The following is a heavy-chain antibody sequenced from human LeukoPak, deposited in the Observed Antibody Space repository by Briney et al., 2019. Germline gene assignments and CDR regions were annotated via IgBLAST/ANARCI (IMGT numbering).Heavy chain of an antibody. CDR3: ATMLYGSGNYYNSDY. D-gene: IGHD3-10*01. CDR2: IYHSGST. CDR1: GYSISRDYH. J-gene: IGHJ4*02. V-gene: IGHV4-38-2*02. Sequence: SETLFLTCNVSGYSISRDYHWGWIRQPPGKGLEWIGTIYHSGSTYYSPSLKSRVTISIHTSKNQFSLKLSSVTAADTAVYYCATMLYGSGNYYNSDYWGQGTLVTVSS.